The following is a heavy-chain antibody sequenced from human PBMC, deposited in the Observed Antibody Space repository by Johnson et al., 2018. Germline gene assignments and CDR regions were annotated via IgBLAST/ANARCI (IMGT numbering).Heavy chain of an antibody. J-gene: IGHJ6*02. CDR2: IWDDGSNK. CDR3: AKVMMYSSSPALYYYYYGMDV. CDR1: GFTFSSYG. Sequence: VQLVESGGGVVQPGRSLRLSCAASGFTFSSYGMHWVRQAPGKGLEWVAVIWDDGSNKYYADSVKGRFTISRDNSKNTLYLQMNSLRGEDTAVYYCAKVMMYSSSPALYYYYYGMDVWGQGTTVTVSS. V-gene: IGHV3-33*06. D-gene: IGHD6-6*01.